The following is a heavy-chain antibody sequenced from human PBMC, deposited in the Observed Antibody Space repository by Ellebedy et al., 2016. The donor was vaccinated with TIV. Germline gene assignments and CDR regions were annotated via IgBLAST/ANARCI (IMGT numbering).Heavy chain of an antibody. J-gene: IGHJ4*02. CDR1: GFTFTDYA. CDR3: AKGRKLIRSSSLDY. Sequence: GESLKISCAASGFTFTDYAMNWVRQAPGKGLEWVSSISTSSSHIFQADSVKGRFTISRDNSKNMLFLQMNSLRAEDTALYYCAKGRKLIRSSSLDYWGQGTLVTVSS. CDR2: ISTSSSHI. D-gene: IGHD3-22*01. V-gene: IGHV3-21*04.